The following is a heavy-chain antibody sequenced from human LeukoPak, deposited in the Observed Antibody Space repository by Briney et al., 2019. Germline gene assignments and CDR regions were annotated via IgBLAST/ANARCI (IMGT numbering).Heavy chain of an antibody. V-gene: IGHV1-2*02. D-gene: IGHD3-22*01. CDR2: ITPYSGGT. CDR1: GYSFIDYY. Sequence: ASVKVSCKASGYSFIDYYMHWVRQAPGQGPKWVGWITPYSGGTDYAQKFQDRVTMTSDTATSTAYMTLSRVRSDDTAVYYCVRERRHYYDSSGYYFFDYWGQGTLVTVSS. CDR3: VRERRHYYDSSGYYFFDY. J-gene: IGHJ4*02.